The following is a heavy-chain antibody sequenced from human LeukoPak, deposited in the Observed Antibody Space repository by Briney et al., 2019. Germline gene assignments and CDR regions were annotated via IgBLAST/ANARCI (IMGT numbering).Heavy chain of an antibody. V-gene: IGHV3-23*01. Sequence: GGSLRLSCAASGFTFNTYAMNWVRQAPGKGLEWVSAISDSGGSTYYADSVKGRFSISRDNSKNTVYLQIHRLRAEDTAVYYCAKGKGSSSSSIDWWGQGTLVTVSS. CDR2: ISDSGGST. J-gene: IGHJ4*02. CDR3: AKGKGSSSSSIDW. D-gene: IGHD2-15*01. CDR1: GFTFNTYA.